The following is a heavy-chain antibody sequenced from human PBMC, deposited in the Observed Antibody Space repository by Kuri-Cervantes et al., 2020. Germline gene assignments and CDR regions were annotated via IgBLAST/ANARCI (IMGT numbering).Heavy chain of an antibody. D-gene: IGHD3-9*01. CDR2: ISSSGSTI. J-gene: IGHJ3*02. CDR3: AKDTRLVISAFDI. V-gene: IGHV3-11*04. CDR1: GFTFSDYY. Sequence: LPCAASGFTFSDYYMSWIRQAPGKGLEWVSYISSSGSTIYYADSVKGRFTISRDNAKNSLYLQMNSLRAEDTAVYYCAKDTRLVISAFDIWGQGTMVTVSS.